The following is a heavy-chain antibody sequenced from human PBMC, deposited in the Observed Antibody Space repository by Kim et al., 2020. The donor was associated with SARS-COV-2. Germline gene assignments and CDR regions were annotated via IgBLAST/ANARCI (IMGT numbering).Heavy chain of an antibody. D-gene: IGHD2-2*01. V-gene: IGHV4-31*03. J-gene: IGHJ5*02. CDR2: IYSSGST. CDR3: ARGINVVVVPGAVTRFDP. CDR1: GGSISSGGYY. Sequence: SETLSLTCTVSGGSISSGGYYWSWIRQHPGKGLEFIGYIYSSGSTYYNPSLKSRVTISVDTSKNQFSLKLSSVTAADTAMFYCARGINVVVVPGAVTRFDPWGQGTLVTVSS.